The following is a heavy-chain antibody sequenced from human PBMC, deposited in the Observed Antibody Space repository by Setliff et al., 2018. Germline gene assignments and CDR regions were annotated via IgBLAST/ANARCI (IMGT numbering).Heavy chain of an antibody. J-gene: IGHJ4*02. V-gene: IGHV1-18*01. D-gene: IGHD2-2*01. CDR2: ISAYSGNT. CDR1: GYTFSNYG. CDR3: SRLVRFCTRTSCQRLSGDEY. Sequence: ASVKVSCKASGYTFSNYGITWVRQAPGQGLEWMGWISAYSGNTKYAQKLQGRVTMTTDTSTTTAYLELRSLTSDDTAVYFCSRLVRFCTRTSCQRLSGDEYWGQGALVTVSS.